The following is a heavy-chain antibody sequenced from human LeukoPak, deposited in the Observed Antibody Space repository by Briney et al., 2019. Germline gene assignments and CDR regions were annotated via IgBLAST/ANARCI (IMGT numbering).Heavy chain of an antibody. CDR2: IKHDGSEK. V-gene: IGHV3-7*01. Sequence: GGSLRLSCAASGFTFTSAWMSWVRQAPGKGLEWVTNIKHDGSEKYYVDSVKGRFTISRDNAKNSVYLQMDSLRAEDTAVYYCTRTYGDPTRDAFDVWGQGTMVTVSS. D-gene: IGHD4-17*01. CDR3: TRTYGDPTRDAFDV. CDR1: GFTFTSAW. J-gene: IGHJ3*01.